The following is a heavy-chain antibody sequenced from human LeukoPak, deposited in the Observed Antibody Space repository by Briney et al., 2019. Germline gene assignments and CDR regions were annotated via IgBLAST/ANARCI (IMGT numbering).Heavy chain of an antibody. CDR3: ARAVVTAATAWFDP. Sequence: SVKVSCKASGGTFSSYAISWVRQAPGQGLEWMGRIIPILGIANYAQKFQGRVTITADKSTSTAYMELSSLRSEDTAVYYCARAVVTAATAWFDPWGQGTLVTVSS. J-gene: IGHJ5*02. CDR2: IIPILGIA. CDR1: GGTFSSYA. D-gene: IGHD2-2*01. V-gene: IGHV1-69*04.